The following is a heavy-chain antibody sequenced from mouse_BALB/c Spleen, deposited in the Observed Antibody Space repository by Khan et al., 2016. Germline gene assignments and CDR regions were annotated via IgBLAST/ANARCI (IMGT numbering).Heavy chain of an antibody. J-gene: IGHJ4*01. CDR3: ARSDYGDKDAMDY. CDR2: ISYSGSI. D-gene: IGHD1-1*01. V-gene: IGHV3-2*02. Sequence: EVQLVESGPGLVKPSQSLSLTCTVTGYSITSDYAWNWIRQFPGNRLEWMGYISYSGSISYNPSLKSRISITRDTSKNQFFLQLNSVTSEDTATYYCARSDYGDKDAMDYWGQGTSVTVSS. CDR1: GYSITSDYA.